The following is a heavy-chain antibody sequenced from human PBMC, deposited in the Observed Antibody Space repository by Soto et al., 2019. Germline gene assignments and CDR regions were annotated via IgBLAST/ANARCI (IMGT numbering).Heavy chain of an antibody. CDR1: GFTFSSYA. J-gene: IGHJ4*02. CDR2: ITFRGDYT. Sequence: EVQLLESGGGLVQPGGSLRLSCAASGFTFSSYAMSWVRQAPGKGLEWLAGITFRGDYTYYADSVKGRFTLSRDNSRNRLDLQMNSLTVEDTALYYCAKLDTMGVFDYWGQGTLLTVSS. CDR3: AKLDTMGVFDY. D-gene: IGHD1-26*01. V-gene: IGHV3-23*01.